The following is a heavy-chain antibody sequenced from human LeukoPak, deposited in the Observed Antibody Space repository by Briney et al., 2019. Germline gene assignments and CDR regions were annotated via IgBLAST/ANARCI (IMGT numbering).Heavy chain of an antibody. V-gene: IGHV4-34*01. CDR1: GGSFSGCY. J-gene: IGHJ4*02. D-gene: IGHD2/OR15-2a*01. Sequence: SETLSLTCAVYGGSFSGCYWSWIRQPPGKGLEWIGEINHSGSTNYNPSLKSRVTISVDTSKNQFSLKLSSVTAADTAVYYCARRGHHYFQGYWGQGTLVTVSS. CDR3: ARRGHHYFQGY. CDR2: INHSGST.